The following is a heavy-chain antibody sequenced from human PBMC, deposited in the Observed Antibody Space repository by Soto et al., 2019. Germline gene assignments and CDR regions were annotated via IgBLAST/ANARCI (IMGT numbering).Heavy chain of an antibody. J-gene: IGHJ4*02. CDR2: VYIGGST. Sequence: PGGSLRLCCAASGFSVSDYSMSWVRQAPGMGLEWVSVVYIGGSTYYADSVKGRFTISRDNSKNTLYLEMNSVRAEDTAVFFCARQLYGSGLDHWGQGTLVTVSS. V-gene: IGHV3-66*04. CDR3: ARQLYGSGLDH. D-gene: IGHD3-10*01. CDR1: GFSVSDYS.